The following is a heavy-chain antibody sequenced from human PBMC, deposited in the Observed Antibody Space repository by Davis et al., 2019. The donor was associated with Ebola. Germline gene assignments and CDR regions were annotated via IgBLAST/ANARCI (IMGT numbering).Heavy chain of an antibody. J-gene: IGHJ4*02. CDR3: ARTYDFWSGYWPYYFDY. Sequence: SVKVSCKASGGTFSSYTISWVRQAPGQGLEWMGRIIPILGIANYAQKFQGRVTITADKSTSTAYMELSSLRSEDTAVYYCARTYDFWSGYWPYYFDYWGQGTLVTVSS. V-gene: IGHV1-69*02. D-gene: IGHD3-3*01. CDR1: GGTFSSYT. CDR2: IIPILGIA.